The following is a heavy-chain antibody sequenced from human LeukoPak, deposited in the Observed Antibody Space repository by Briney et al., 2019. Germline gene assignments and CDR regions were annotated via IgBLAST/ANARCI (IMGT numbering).Heavy chain of an antibody. CDR2: ISYDGRDK. Sequence: GKSLRLSCAASGFTFSTYGMHWVRQAPGKGLEWVAVISYDGRDKYYADSWKGRFTISRDNSKNTLYLQMNSLRTEDTSVFYCAKESGSGVAFDYWGQGTLDTVSS. D-gene: IGHD7-27*01. CDR3: AKESGSGVAFDY. CDR1: GFTFSTYG. V-gene: IGHV3-30*18. J-gene: IGHJ4*02.